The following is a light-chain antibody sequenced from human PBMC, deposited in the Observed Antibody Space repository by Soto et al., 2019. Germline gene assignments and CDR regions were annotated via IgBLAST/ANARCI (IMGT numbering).Light chain of an antibody. CDR2: AAS. V-gene: IGKV1-9*01. J-gene: IGKJ1*01. Sequence: IQLTQSPSSLSASVGDRVTITCRASQGISSYLAWYQQKPGKAPKLLIYAASTLQSGVPSRFSGCGSGTDFTLTISSXQPEDFATYYCQQLNSYPLTFGQGTKVDIK. CDR1: QGISSY. CDR3: QQLNSYPLT.